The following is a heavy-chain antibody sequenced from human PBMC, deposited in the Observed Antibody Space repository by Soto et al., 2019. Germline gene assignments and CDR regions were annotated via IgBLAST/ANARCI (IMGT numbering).Heavy chain of an antibody. V-gene: IGHV3-30*18. CDR1: GFDFTYYA. Sequence: QVQLVESGGGAVQPGESLRLSCVASGFDFTYYAMHWVRQAPGKGLESVAVMSSDGSKIHHTDSVKGRFTISRDNSKNTLYLQMNSLRKEDTAVYFCAKDEGVVATLGLFDYWCQGTLVSVSS. CDR2: MSSDGSKI. J-gene: IGHJ4*02. D-gene: IGHD1-26*01. CDR3: AKDEGVVATLGLFDY.